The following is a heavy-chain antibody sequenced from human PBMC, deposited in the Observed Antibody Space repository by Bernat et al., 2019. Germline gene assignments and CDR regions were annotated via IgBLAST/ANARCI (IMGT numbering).Heavy chain of an antibody. CDR1: GGSISSGDYY. J-gene: IGHJ6*02. D-gene: IGHD3-10*01. Sequence: QVQLQESGPGLVKPSQTLSLTCTVSGGSISSGDYYWSWIRQPPGKGLEWIGYIYYSGSTYYNPSLKSRVTISVDTSKNQFSLKLSSVTAADTAVYYCARDRAGAPPIYYYYGMDVWGQGTTVTVSS. CDR2: IYYSGST. V-gene: IGHV4-30-4*01. CDR3: ARDRAGAPPIYYYYGMDV.